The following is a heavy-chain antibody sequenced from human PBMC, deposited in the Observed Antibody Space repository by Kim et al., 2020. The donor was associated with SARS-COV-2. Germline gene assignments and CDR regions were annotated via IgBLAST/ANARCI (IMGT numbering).Heavy chain of an antibody. Sequence: GGSLRLSCAASGFTFSSYEMNWVRQAPGKGLEWVSYISSSGSTIYYADSVKGRFTISRDNAKNSLYLQMNSLRAEDTAVYYCARGSSSSWYWSSDYWGQGTLVTVSS. CDR3: ARGSSSSWYWSSDY. V-gene: IGHV3-48*03. CDR1: GFTFSSYE. J-gene: IGHJ4*02. CDR2: ISSSGSTI. D-gene: IGHD6-13*01.